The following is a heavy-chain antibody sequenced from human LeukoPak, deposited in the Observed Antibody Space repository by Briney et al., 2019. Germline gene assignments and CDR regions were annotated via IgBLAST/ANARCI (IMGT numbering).Heavy chain of an antibody. CDR2: IYKNAIT. CDR3: ARSLRVRGVPDYMDV. Sequence: GGSLRLSCAASGFTVSSNYMTWVRQAPGKGLEWVSVIYKNAITYHADTVEGRFTISRDNSKNMLYLQMNSLGAEDTAVYYCARSLRVRGVPDYMDVWGKGTTVTISS. CDR1: GFTVSSNY. V-gene: IGHV3-53*01. J-gene: IGHJ6*03. D-gene: IGHD3-10*01.